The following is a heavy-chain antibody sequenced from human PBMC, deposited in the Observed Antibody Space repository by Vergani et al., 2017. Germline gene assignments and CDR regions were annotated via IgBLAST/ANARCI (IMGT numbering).Heavy chain of an antibody. V-gene: IGHV5-51*01. CDR1: GYSFTSYW. J-gene: IGHJ4*02. Sequence: EVQLVQSGAEVKKPGESLKISCKGSGYSFTSYWIGWVRQMPGKGLEWMGIIYPGDSDTRYSPSFQGQVTISADKSISTAYLQWSSLKASGTAMYYCARLRPAAMKIYYYDSSGYLDYWGQGTLVTVSS. D-gene: IGHD3-22*01. CDR3: ARLRPAAMKIYYYDSSGYLDY. CDR2: IYPGDSDT.